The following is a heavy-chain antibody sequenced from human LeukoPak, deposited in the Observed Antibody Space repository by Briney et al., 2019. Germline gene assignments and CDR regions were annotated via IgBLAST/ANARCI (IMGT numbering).Heavy chain of an antibody. Sequence: GGSLRLSCAASGFTFSSYGMNWVRQAPGKGLEWVSSISSSSSYIYYADSVKGRFTISRDNAKNSLYLRMNSLRAEDTAVYFCARDSIAAPGRPFDYWGQGTLVTVSS. CDR3: ARDSIAAPGRPFDY. D-gene: IGHD6-13*01. J-gene: IGHJ4*02. CDR2: ISSSSSYI. CDR1: GFTFSSYG. V-gene: IGHV3-21*01.